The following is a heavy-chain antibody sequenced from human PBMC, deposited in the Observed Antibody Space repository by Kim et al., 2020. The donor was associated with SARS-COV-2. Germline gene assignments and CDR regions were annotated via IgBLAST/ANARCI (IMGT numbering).Heavy chain of an antibody. Sequence: GGSLRLSCAASGFTFSSYAMHWVRQAPGKGLEWVAVISYDGSNKYYADSVKGRFTISRDNSKNTLYLQMNSLRAEDTAVYYCAGGQGIAAAGTDLYGMDVWGQGTTVTVSS. CDR3: AGGQGIAAAGTDLYGMDV. CDR1: GFTFSSYA. D-gene: IGHD6-13*01. CDR2: ISYDGSNK. V-gene: IGHV3-30*04. J-gene: IGHJ6*02.